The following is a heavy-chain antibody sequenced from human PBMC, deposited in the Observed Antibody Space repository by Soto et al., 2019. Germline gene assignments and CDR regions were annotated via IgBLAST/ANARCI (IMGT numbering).Heavy chain of an antibody. Sequence: SETLSLTCAVYGGSFSGYYWSWIRQPPGKGLEWIGYIYYSGSTNYNPSLKSRVTISVDTSKNQFSLKLSSVTAADTAVYYCARAYRPYGSGSYSYFDYWGQGTLVTVSS. CDR1: GGSFSGYY. J-gene: IGHJ4*02. D-gene: IGHD1-26*01. CDR2: IYYSGST. CDR3: ARAYRPYGSGSYSYFDY. V-gene: IGHV4-59*08.